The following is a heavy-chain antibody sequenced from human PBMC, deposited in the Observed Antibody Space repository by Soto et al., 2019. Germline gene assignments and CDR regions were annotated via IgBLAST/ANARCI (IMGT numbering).Heavy chain of an antibody. Sequence: PSETLSLTCAVYGGSFSGYYWSWIRQPPGKGLEWIGEINHSGSTNYNPSLKSRVTISVDTSKNQFSLKLSSVTAADTAVYYCARHHAHRGTMVRGVISYYYYMDVWGKGTTVTVSS. J-gene: IGHJ6*03. CDR3: ARHHAHRGTMVRGVISYYYYMDV. D-gene: IGHD3-10*01. CDR2: INHSGST. CDR1: GGSFSGYY. V-gene: IGHV4-34*01.